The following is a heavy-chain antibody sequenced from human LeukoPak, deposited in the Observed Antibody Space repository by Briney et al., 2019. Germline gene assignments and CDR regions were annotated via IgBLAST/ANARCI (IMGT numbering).Heavy chain of an antibody. CDR1: GGSISSGGYS. V-gene: IGHV4-30-2*01. CDR2: IYHSGST. D-gene: IGHD1-26*01. J-gene: IGHJ4*02. CDR3: ARSLEGGELLGL. Sequence: SQTLSLTCAVSGGSISSGGYSWSWIRQPPGKGLEWIGYIYHSGSTYYNPSLKSRVTISVDRSKNQFSLKLSSVTAADTAVYYCARSLEGGELLGLWGQGTLVTVSS.